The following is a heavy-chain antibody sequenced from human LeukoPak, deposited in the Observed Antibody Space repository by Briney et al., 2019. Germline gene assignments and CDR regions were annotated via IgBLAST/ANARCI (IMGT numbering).Heavy chain of an antibody. J-gene: IGHJ4*02. V-gene: IGHV3-13*01. D-gene: IGHD3-22*01. CDR3: ARVLSYYDSSGYVH. Sequence: GGSLRLSCAASGFTFSSYDMHWVRQATGKGLEWVSAIGTAGDTYYPGSVKGRFTISRENAKNSLYLQMNSLRAGDTAVYYCARVLSYYDSSGYVHWGQGTLVTVSS. CDR1: GFTFSSYD. CDR2: IGTAGDT.